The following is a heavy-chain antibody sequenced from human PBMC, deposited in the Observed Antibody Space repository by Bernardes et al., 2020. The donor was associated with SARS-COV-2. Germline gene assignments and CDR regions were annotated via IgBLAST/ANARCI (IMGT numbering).Heavy chain of an antibody. J-gene: IGHJ6*02. CDR2: IDWDDDT. V-gene: IGHV2-70*03. CDR1: GFSLSPTGMR. D-gene: IGHD3-3*01. CDR3: ASVSHHFYAMDV. Sequence: SGTTLLKPTQTLTLTCPFSGFSLSPTGMRVNWIRQPPGKALEWLARIDWDDDTFYSTSLKTRLTMSVDTSKNQVSLKLTSVTAADTAVYYCASVSHHFYAMDVWGRGTTVTVSS.